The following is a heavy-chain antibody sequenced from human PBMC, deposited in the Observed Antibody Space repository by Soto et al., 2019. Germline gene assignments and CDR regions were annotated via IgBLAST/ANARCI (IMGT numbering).Heavy chain of an antibody. Sequence: SQTLSLTCAISGDSVSSNSAAWNWIRQSPSRGLEWLGRTYYRSKWYNDYAVSVKSRITINPDTSKNQFSLQLNSMTPEDTAVYYCARGPEFSAAGTNYYYYMDVWGKGTTVTVSS. J-gene: IGHJ6*03. V-gene: IGHV6-1*01. CDR1: GDSVSSNSAA. CDR2: TYYRSKWYN. CDR3: ARGPEFSAAGTNYYYYMDV. D-gene: IGHD6-13*01.